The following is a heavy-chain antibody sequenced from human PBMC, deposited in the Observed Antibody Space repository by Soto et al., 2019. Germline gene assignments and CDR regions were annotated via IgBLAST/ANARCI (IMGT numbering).Heavy chain of an antibody. Sequence: KTSETLSLTCSVSCASVRSSRFYWGWIRQPPGKGLEWIGEINHSGSTNYNPSLKSRVTISVDTSKNQFSLKLSSVTAADTAVYYCARTGPLIVVVTARPIPYFDYWGQGTLVTVSS. D-gene: IGHD2-21*02. CDR2: INHSGST. V-gene: IGHV4-39*07. J-gene: IGHJ4*02. CDR3: ARTGPLIVVVTARPIPYFDY. CDR1: CASVRSSRFY.